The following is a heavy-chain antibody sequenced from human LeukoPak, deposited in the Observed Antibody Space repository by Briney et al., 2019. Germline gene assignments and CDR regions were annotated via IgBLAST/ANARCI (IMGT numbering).Heavy chain of an antibody. CDR3: ARPMTKGWYFDL. CDR1: GDSLSNYY. V-gene: IGHV4-4*07. J-gene: IGHJ2*01. D-gene: IGHD4-11*01. CDR2: IYTSGST. Sequence: PSETLSLTCTVSGDSLSNYYWSWTRQPAGKGLEWIGRIYTSGSTNYNPSLKSRVTMSVDTSKNQFSLKLSSVTAADTAVYYCARPMTKGWYFDLWDRGTLVTVSS.